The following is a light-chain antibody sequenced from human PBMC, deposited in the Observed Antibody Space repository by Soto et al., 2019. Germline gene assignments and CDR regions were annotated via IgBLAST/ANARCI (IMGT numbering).Light chain of an antibody. CDR1: GLGDKY. V-gene: IGLV3-1*01. CDR3: QAWDSSTVI. J-gene: IGLJ2*01. CDR2: QDI. Sequence: SYELTQPPSVSVSPGQTASITCSGAGLGDKYVCWYQQKPGQSPVLVIYQDIKRPSGIPERFSGSNSGNTATLTISGTQAMDEADYYCQAWDSSTVIFGGGTKLTVL.